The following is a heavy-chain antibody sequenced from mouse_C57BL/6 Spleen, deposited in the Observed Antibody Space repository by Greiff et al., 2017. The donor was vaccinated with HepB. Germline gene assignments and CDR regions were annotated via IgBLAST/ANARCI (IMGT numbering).Heavy chain of an antibody. CDR1: GYAFSSSW. V-gene: IGHV1-82*01. J-gene: IGHJ2*01. CDR3: ALTETQYDFDD. CDR2: IYPGDGDT. D-gene: IGHD4-1*01. Sequence: VKLMESGPELVKPGASVKISCKASGYAFSSSWMNWVKQRPGKGLEWIGRIYPGDGDTNYNGKIKGKATLTADKSSSTAYMQLSRLTSEDSAVYFCALTETQYDFDDRGQSTTLTVS.